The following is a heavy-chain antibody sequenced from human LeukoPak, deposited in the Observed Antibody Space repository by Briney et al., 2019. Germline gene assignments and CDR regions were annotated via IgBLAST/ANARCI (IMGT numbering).Heavy chain of an antibody. Sequence: SQTLSLTCTVSGGSISSGDYYWSWIRQPPGKGLEWIGYIYYSGSTYYNPSLKSRVTISVDTSKNQFSLKLSSVTAADTAVYYCARVSITMVRGVTDAFDIWGQGTMVTVSS. V-gene: IGHV4-30-4*01. D-gene: IGHD3-10*01. CDR3: ARVSITMVRGVTDAFDI. CDR2: IYYSGST. J-gene: IGHJ3*02. CDR1: GGSISSGDYY.